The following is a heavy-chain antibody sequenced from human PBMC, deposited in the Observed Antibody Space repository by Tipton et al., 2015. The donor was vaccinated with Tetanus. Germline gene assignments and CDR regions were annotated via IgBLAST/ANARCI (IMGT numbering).Heavy chain of an antibody. J-gene: IGHJ6*02. CDR3: ARDRGDYIYYGMDV. CDR1: GYTFTGYY. V-gene: IGHV1-2*02. CDR2: IDPNSGGT. D-gene: IGHD3-22*01. Sequence: QLVQSGAEVKKPGASLKVSCKASGYTFTGYYLYWVRQAPGQGLEWMGWIDPNSGGTAYAQKFQGRVTMTRDTSISTVDMELSRLRSDDTAVYYCARDRGDYIYYGMDVWGPGTPVPVSS.